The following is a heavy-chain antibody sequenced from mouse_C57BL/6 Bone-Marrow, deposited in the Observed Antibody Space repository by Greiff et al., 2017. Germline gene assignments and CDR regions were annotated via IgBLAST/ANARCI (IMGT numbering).Heavy chain of an antibody. CDR1: GFTFSDYG. Sequence: EVKLVESGGGLAKPGGSLKLSCAASGFTFSDYGMHWVRQAPVKGLEWVAYISSGSSTIYYADTVKGRFTFSRDNATSTLYLQMTSLRSEDTAMYYCARTIVTNYYAMDYWGQGTSLTVSS. V-gene: IGHV5-17*03. CDR3: ARTIVTNYYAMDY. CDR2: ISSGSSTI. J-gene: IGHJ4*01. D-gene: IGHD2-5*01.